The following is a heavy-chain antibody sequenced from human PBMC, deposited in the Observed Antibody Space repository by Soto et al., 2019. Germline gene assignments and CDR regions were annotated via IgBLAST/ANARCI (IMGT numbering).Heavy chain of an antibody. D-gene: IGHD6-19*01. V-gene: IGHV4-30-4*01. J-gene: IGHJ5*02. Sequence: SETLSLTCTVSGGSISSGDYYWSWIRQPPGKGLEWIGYIYYSGSTYYNPSLKSRVTISVDTSKNQFSLKLSSVTAADTAVYYCARERPDGCRLDPWGQGTLVTSPQ. CDR3: ARERPDGCRLDP. CDR2: IYYSGST. CDR1: GGSISSGDYY.